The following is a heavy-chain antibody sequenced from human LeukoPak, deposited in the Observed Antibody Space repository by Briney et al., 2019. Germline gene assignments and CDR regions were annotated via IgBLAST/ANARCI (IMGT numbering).Heavy chain of an antibody. J-gene: IGHJ5*02. D-gene: IGHD6-13*01. CDR2: IYYSGST. V-gene: IGHV4-39*07. Sequence: PSETLSLTCTVSGGSISSSSYYWGWIRQPPGKGLEWIGSIYYSGSTYYNPSLKSRVTISVDTSKNQFSLKLSSVTAADTAVYYCARTGYSSKGPFDPWGQGTLVTVSS. CDR3: ARTGYSSKGPFDP. CDR1: GGSISSSSYY.